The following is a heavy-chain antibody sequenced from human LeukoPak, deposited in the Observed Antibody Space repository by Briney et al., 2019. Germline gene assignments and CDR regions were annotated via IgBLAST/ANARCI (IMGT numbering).Heavy chain of an antibody. D-gene: IGHD4-17*01. V-gene: IGHV3-9*01. CDR1: GFTFDDYA. Sequence: GGSLGLSCAASGFTFDDYAMHWVRQAPGKGLEWVSGISWNSGSIGYADSVKGRFTISRDNAKNSLYLQMNSLRAEDTALCYCAKDIRATVTMHAFDIWGQGTMVTVSS. CDR2: ISWNSGSI. J-gene: IGHJ3*02. CDR3: AKDIRATVTMHAFDI.